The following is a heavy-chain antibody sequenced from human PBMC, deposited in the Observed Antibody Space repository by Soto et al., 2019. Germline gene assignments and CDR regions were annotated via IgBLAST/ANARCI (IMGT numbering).Heavy chain of an antibody. CDR2: FDPEDGET. V-gene: IGHV1-24*01. CDR3: ATFYGYYDSSGSSPGYYYGMDV. D-gene: IGHD3-22*01. CDR1: GYTLTELS. J-gene: IGHJ6*02. Sequence: ASVKVSCKVSGYTLTELSMHWVRQAPGKGLEWMGGFDPEDGETIYAQKFQGRVTMTEDTSTDTAYMELSSLRSEDTAVYYCATFYGYYDSSGSSPGYYYGMDVWGQGTTVT.